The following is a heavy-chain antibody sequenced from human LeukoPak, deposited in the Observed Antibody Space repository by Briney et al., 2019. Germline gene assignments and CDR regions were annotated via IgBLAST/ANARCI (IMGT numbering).Heavy chain of an antibody. CDR2: VNPDDSNT. V-gene: IGHV5-51*01. CDR1: GYIFTTHW. CDR3: ARLRWPRGGRSSFDY. Sequence: GESLKISCKGSGYIFTTHWIGWVRQMPGKGLEWMGIVNPDDSNTIYSPSFQGQVTISADKSITTAYLQWSSLKASDTAVYFCARLRWPRGGRSSFDYWGQGALVTVSS. J-gene: IGHJ4*02. D-gene: IGHD3-10*01.